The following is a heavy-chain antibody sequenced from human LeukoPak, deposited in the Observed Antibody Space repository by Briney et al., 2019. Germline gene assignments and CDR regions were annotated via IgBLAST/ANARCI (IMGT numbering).Heavy chain of an antibody. CDR3: AKGLAAAVLDAFDI. CDR2: ISWNSGSI. J-gene: IGHJ3*02. Sequence: LSLTCAVYGGSFSGYYWSWIRQPPGKGLEWVSGISWNSGSIGYADSVKGRFTISRDNAKNSLYLQMNSLRAEDTALYYCAKGLAAAVLDAFDIWGQGTMVTVSS. CDR1: GGSFSGYY. V-gene: IGHV3-9*01. D-gene: IGHD6-13*01.